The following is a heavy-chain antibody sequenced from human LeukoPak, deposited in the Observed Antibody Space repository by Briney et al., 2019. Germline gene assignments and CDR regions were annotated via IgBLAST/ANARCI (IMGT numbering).Heavy chain of an antibody. D-gene: IGHD5-18*01. V-gene: IGHV3-48*03. CDR3: AAEGGYSGGF. Sequence: GGSLRLSCAASGFTFSSYEMNWVRQAPGKGLEWVSYISSSDSTIYYADSVKGRFTISRDNAKNSLYLQMNSLRAEDTAVYYCAAEGGYSGGFGGQGTLVTVSS. CDR1: GFTFSSYE. CDR2: ISSSDSTI. J-gene: IGHJ4*02.